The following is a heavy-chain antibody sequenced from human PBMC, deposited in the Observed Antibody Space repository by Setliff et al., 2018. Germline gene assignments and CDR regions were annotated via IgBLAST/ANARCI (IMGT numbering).Heavy chain of an antibody. J-gene: IGHJ4*02. CDR2: MNPTSGNT. CDR1: GYTFTSYD. V-gene: IGHV1-8*01. Sequence: ASVKVSCKASGYTFTSYDINWVRQATGQGHEWMGWMNPTSGNTGYEQKFRGRVTMTRNTSISTAYMELSSLRSEDTAVYYCARGAPGRYCSGGSCSYFDYWGQGILGTVS. CDR3: ARGAPGRYCSGGSCSYFDY. D-gene: IGHD2-15*01.